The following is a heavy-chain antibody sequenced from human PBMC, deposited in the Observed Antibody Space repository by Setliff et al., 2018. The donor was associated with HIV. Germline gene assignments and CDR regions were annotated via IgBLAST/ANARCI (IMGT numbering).Heavy chain of an antibody. D-gene: IGHD3-3*01. V-gene: IGHV3-33*06. CDR1: GFTFNSYG. Sequence: AGGSLRLSCAASGFTFNSYGMHWLRQAPGKGLEWVALIWYDASKKEYSDSVKGRFNILRDDSKKTAYLQMNSLRDEDTAVYYCVKDVLKFWSGSGALDFWGPGTLVTVSS. CDR2: IWYDASKK. J-gene: IGHJ4*02. CDR3: VKDVLKFWSGSGALDF.